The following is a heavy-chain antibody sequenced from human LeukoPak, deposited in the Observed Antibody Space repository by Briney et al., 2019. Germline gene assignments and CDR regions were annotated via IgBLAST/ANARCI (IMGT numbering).Heavy chain of an antibody. J-gene: IGHJ5*02. Sequence: SQTLSLTCTVSGGSISSGSYYWSWIRQPAGKGLEWIGRIYTSGSTNYNPSLKSRVAISVDTSKNQFSLKLSSVTAADTAVYYCARDTRGIPNWFDPWGQGTLVTVSS. D-gene: IGHD1-26*01. CDR3: ARDTRGIPNWFDP. V-gene: IGHV4-61*02. CDR1: GGSISSGSYY. CDR2: IYTSGST.